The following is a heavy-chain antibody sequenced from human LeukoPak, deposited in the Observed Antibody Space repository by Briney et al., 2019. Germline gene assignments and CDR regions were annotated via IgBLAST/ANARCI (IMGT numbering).Heavy chain of an antibody. Sequence: GGSLRLSCAASGFTFSSYGMHWVRHAPGKGLEWVAVIWYDGSNKYYADSVKGRFTISRDNSKNTLYLQMNSLRAEDTAVYYCARDLYSSSWYGAFDIWGQGTMVTVSS. CDR2: IWYDGSNK. J-gene: IGHJ3*02. CDR3: ARDLYSSSWYGAFDI. D-gene: IGHD6-13*01. CDR1: GFTFSSYG. V-gene: IGHV3-33*01.